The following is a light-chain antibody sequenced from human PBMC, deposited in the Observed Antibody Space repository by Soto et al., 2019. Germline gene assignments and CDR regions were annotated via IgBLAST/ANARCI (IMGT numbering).Light chain of an antibody. CDR1: SGHSSYA. CDR3: QTWGTGIRV. V-gene: IGLV4-69*01. J-gene: IGLJ2*01. CDR2: LNSDGSH. Sequence: QPVLTQSPSASASLGASVKVTCTLSSGHSSYAIAWHQQQPEKGPRYLMKLNSDGSHSKGDGIPDRFSGSSSGAERYLTISSLQSEDEADYYCQTWGTGIRVFGGGTKLTVL.